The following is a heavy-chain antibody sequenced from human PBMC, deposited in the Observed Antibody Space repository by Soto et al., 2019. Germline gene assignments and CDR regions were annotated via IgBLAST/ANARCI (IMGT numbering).Heavy chain of an antibody. CDR3: AREMVRGYCIRTSCGPMDV. J-gene: IGHJ6*02. D-gene: IGHD2-2*01. CDR2: IYSGST. Sequence: SETLSLTCTVSGGSISSSSYSWGWIRQPPGKGLEWIVTIYSGSTYYDPSLKSRVTISVDTSKNQFSLNFSSVTAADTAVYYCAREMVRGYCIRTSCGPMDVWGQGTTVTVSS. CDR1: GGSISSSSYS. V-gene: IGHV4-39*02.